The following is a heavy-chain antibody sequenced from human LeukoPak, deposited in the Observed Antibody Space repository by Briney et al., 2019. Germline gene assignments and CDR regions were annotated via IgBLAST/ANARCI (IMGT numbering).Heavy chain of an antibody. Sequence: GGSLRLSCAASGFTFSTYWMSWVRQAPGRGLEWVSYISGGSSTIHYTDSVKGRFTISRDNIKNALYLQMNSLRDEDTAVYYCARERGNYFRYWGQGTLVTVSS. CDR2: ISGGSSTI. CDR1: GFTFSTYW. CDR3: ARERGNYFRY. J-gene: IGHJ4*02. V-gene: IGHV3-48*02.